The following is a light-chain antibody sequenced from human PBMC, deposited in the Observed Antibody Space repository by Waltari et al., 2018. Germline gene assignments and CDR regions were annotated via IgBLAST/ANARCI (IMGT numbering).Light chain of an antibody. V-gene: IGLV3-25*03. CDR2: KDS. J-gene: IGLJ2*01. Sequence: SYELTQPPSVSVSPGQTVRITCSGDALPKQYAYCYQQKPGHAPVLVIYKDSERLSGIPERFSVSSSGTTVTLTISGVQGEDEADYYCQSADSSGTYMVFGGGTKLTVL. CDR3: QSADSSGTYMV. CDR1: ALPKQY.